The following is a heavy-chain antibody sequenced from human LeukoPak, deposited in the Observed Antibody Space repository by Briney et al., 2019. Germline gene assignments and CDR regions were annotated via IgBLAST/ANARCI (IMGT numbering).Heavy chain of an antibody. CDR3: AKEQDIVVVPAAILD. V-gene: IGHV3-23*01. J-gene: IGHJ4*02. CDR2: ISGSGGST. Sequence: GGSLRLSCAASGFTFSSYWMHWVRQAPGKGLEWVSAISGSGGSTYYADSVKGRFTISRDNSKNTLYLQMNSLRAEDTAVYYCAKEQDIVVVPAAILDWGQGTLVTVSS. D-gene: IGHD2-2*02. CDR1: GFTFSSYW.